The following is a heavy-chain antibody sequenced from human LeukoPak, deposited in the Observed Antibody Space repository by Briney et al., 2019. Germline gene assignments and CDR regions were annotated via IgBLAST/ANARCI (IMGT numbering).Heavy chain of an antibody. V-gene: IGHV4-4*07. J-gene: IGHJ4*02. CDR3: ASSSWKKTFDY. CDR1: GGSITFYY. D-gene: IGHD1-1*01. CDR2: IHTSGTT. Sequence: PSETLSLTCSVSGGSITFYYWNWIRKPAGKGLEWIGRIHTSGTTNYNPSLKSRVTMSIDTSQKKFSLNLTSVTAADTAVYYCASSSWKKTFDYWGQGALVTVS.